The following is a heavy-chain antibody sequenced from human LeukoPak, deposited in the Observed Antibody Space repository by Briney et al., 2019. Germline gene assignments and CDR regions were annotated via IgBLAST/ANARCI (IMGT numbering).Heavy chain of an antibody. CDR1: GDSVSTNSAT. Sequence: SQTLSLTYAISGDSVSTNSATWTWLRQSPSRGLEWLGRTYYRSKWNNDYAVSMKSRITINPDTSKNQFSLQSNSVTPEDTAVYYCARLVGASWFDSWGQGTLDTVSS. D-gene: IGHD1-26*01. V-gene: IGHV6-1*01. CDR3: ARLVGASWFDS. J-gene: IGHJ5*01. CDR2: TYYRSKWNN.